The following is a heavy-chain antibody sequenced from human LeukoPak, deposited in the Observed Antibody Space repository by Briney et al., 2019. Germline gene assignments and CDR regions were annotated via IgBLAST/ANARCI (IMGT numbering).Heavy chain of an antibody. CDR3: ATTSGYRNDYYSYVDV. Sequence: SETLSLTCIVSGDSISGNIYYWGWVRQPPGKGLEWIGTSFNGGNTYYNPSLKSRVTIPIDASKNQFSLNLTSVTAEDTAVYYCATTSGYRNDYYSYVDVWGQGTTVTVSS. CDR1: GDSISGNIYY. V-gene: IGHV4-39*01. J-gene: IGHJ6*03. D-gene: IGHD5-12*01. CDR2: SFNGGNT.